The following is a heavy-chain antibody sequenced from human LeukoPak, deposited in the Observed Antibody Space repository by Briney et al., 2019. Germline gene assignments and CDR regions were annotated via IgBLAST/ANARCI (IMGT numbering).Heavy chain of an antibody. D-gene: IGHD3-10*01. CDR2: INTNTGNP. CDR1: GYTFTGYY. V-gene: IGHV7-4-1*02. Sequence: GASVKVSCKASGYTFTGYYMHWVRQAPGQGLEWMGWINTNTGNPTYAQGFTGRFVFSLDTSVSTAYLQISSLKAEDTAVYYCARVQVTMVRGVTYYYYYMDVWGKGTTVTVSS. CDR3: ARVQVTMVRGVTYYYYYMDV. J-gene: IGHJ6*03.